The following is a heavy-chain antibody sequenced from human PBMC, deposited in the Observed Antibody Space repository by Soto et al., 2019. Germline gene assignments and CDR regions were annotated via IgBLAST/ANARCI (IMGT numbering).Heavy chain of an antibody. V-gene: IGHV5-10-1*01. CDR1: GYSFAGYW. CDR2: IDPSDSQT. J-gene: IGHJ4*02. Sequence: GQALKISCKGAGYSFAGYWITWVRQKPGKGLEWMGRIDPSDSQTYYSPSFRGHVTISVTKSITTVFLQWSSLRASDTAMYYCARQIYDSDTGPNFQYYFDSWGQGTPVTGSS. CDR3: ARQIYDSDTGPNFQYYFDS. D-gene: IGHD3-22*01.